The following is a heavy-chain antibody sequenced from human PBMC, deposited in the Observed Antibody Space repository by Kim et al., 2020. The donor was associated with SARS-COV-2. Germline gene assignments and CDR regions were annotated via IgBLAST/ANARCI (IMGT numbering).Heavy chain of an antibody. CDR2: IYPGDSDT. D-gene: IGHD6-19*01. CDR1: GYSFTSYW. Sequence: GESLKISCKGSGYSFTSYWIGWVRQMPGKGLEWMGIIYPGDSDTRYSPSFQGQVTISADKSISTAYLQWSSLKASDTAMYYCARHVIAVAGTGHPDYWGQGTLVTVSS. J-gene: IGHJ4*02. CDR3: ARHVIAVAGTGHPDY. V-gene: IGHV5-51*01.